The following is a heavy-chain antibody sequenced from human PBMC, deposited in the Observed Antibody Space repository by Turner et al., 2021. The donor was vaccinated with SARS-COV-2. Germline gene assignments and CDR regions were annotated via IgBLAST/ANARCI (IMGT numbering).Heavy chain of an antibody. CDR1: GFTVSSNC. J-gene: IGHJ4*02. CDR2: MYSGGST. V-gene: IGHV3-53*02. CDR3: ARGPHPRGFDY. D-gene: IGHD3-10*01. Sequence: EVQLAETARGLILPGGSLRLSCAAAGFTVSSNCMSWVRQASGKGLEWVSVMYSGGSTYYADSVKGRFTISRDNSKITLYLQMNSLRAEDTAVDYCARGPHPRGFDYWGQGTLVTVSS.